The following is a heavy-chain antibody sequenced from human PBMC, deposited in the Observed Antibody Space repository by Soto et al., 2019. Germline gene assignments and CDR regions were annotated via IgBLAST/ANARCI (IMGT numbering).Heavy chain of an antibody. CDR2: IYYSGST. CDR3: ARQGRTGYGDRHFDY. V-gene: IGHV4-39*01. J-gene: IGHJ4*02. Sequence: SETLSLTCTVSVGSIISSSYYWGWIRQPPGKGLEWIGSIYYSGSTYYNPSLKSRVTISVDTSKNQFSLKLSSVTAADTAVYYCARQGRTGYGDRHFDYWGQGTLVTVSS. D-gene: IGHD4-17*01. CDR1: VGSIISSSYY.